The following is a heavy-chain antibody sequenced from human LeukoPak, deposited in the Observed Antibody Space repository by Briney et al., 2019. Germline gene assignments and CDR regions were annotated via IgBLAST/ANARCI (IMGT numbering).Heavy chain of an antibody. D-gene: IGHD5-24*01. CDR1: GGSISSYY. V-gene: IGHV4-59*12. J-gene: IGHJ5*02. CDR3: ARDQEMATSNWFDP. Sequence: SETLSLTCTVSGGSISSYYWSWIRQPPGKGLEWIGYIYYSGSTNYNPSLKSRVTISVDTSKNQFSLKLSSVTAADTAVYYCARDQEMATSNWFDPWGQGTLVTVSS. CDR2: IYYSGST.